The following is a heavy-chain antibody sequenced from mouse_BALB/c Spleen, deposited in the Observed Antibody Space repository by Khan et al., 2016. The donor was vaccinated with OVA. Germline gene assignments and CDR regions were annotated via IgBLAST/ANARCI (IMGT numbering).Heavy chain of an antibody. CDR1: GFTFSSYS. CDR2: ISSGGDYT. J-gene: IGHJ3*01. D-gene: IGHD4-1*01. V-gene: IGHV5-6*01. CDR3: ASHLTGSFAY. Sequence: EVELVESGGDLVKPGGSLKLSCAASGFTFSSYSMSWVRQTPDKRLEWVATISSGGDYTYYPDNVKGRFTISRDNAKNTLYLQMSSLKSEDTAMDYYASHLTGSFAYWGQGTLVTVSA.